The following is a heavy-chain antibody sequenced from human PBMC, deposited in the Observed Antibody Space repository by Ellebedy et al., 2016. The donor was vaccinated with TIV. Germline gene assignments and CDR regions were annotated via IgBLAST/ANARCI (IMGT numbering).Heavy chain of an antibody. J-gene: IGHJ4*02. V-gene: IGHV3-33*01. Sequence: PGGSLRLSCAASGFTFSSFGMHWVRQAPGKGLEWVAVIWFDGSYKYSADSVKGRFTVSRDNSKNTLYLQMNSLRSEDTAVYNCARDKSPTMIALDYWGQGTLVTVSS. CDR3: ARDKSPTMIALDY. CDR1: GFTFSSFG. D-gene: IGHD3-22*01. CDR2: IWFDGSYK.